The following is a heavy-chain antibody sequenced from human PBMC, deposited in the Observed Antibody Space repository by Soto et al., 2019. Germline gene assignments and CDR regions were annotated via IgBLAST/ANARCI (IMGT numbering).Heavy chain of an antibody. CDR2: INYSGST. CDR3: ARERLAVAGKGGWFDP. Sequence: TLSLTCTVSGASIISSSYYWGWIRQPPGKGLEWIGSINYSGSTYYNPSLKSRVTISAGTSKNQFSLKLRSVTAADTAVYYCARERLAVAGKGGWFDPWGQETLVTVSS. V-gene: IGHV4-39*02. CDR1: GASIISSSYY. D-gene: IGHD6-19*01. J-gene: IGHJ5*02.